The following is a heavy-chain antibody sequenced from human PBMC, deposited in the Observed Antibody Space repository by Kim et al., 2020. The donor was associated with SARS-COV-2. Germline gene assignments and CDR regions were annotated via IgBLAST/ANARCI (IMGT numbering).Heavy chain of an antibody. CDR1: GYTFRNYA. J-gene: IGHJ3*02. V-gene: IGHV7-4-1*02. D-gene: IGHD3-9*01. Sequence: ASVKVSCRGSGYTFRNYAMNWVRQAPGQGLEWMGWINTNTGNPTYAQGFTGRFVFSLDTSVSTAYLQISSLKAGDTAVYYCARATYDIVTGYNPPLIWGLGTMVTVSS. CDR3: ARATYDIVTGYNPPLI. CDR2: INTNTGNP.